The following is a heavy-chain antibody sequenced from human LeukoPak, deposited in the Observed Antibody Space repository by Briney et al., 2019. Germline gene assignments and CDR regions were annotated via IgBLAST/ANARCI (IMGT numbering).Heavy chain of an antibody. J-gene: IGHJ4*02. CDR2: IIPIFGTA. CDR1: GGTFSIYA. CDR3: ARGDVGTFDY. V-gene: IGHV1-69*13. Sequence: VASVNLSCKSSGGTFSIYAISWVRQAPGQGLEWMGGIIPIFGTANYAQKFQGRVTITADESTSTAYMELSSLRSEDTAVYYCARGDVGTFDYWGQGTLVTVSS.